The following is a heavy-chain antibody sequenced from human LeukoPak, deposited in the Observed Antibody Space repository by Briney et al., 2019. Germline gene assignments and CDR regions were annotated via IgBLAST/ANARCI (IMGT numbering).Heavy chain of an antibody. J-gene: IGHJ4*02. CDR2: IYTSGST. Sequence: SETLSLTCTVSGGSISSYYWSWIRQPAGKGLEWIGRIYTSGSTNYNSSLKSRVTMSVDTSKNQFSLKLSSVTAADTAVYYCARENDGSGSYPFDYWGQGTLVTVSS. CDR1: GGSISSYY. CDR3: ARENDGSGSYPFDY. D-gene: IGHD3-10*01. V-gene: IGHV4-4*07.